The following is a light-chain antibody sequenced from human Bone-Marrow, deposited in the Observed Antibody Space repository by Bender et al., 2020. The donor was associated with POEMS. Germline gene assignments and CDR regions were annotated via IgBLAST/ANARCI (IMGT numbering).Light chain of an antibody. J-gene: IGLJ2*01. Sequence: QSALTQPRSVSGSPGQSVTISCTGTSSDVGGYNYVSWYQQHPGKAPKLMIYDVSKRPSGVPDRFSGSKSGNTASLTISGLQAEDEADYYCCSYVGRSTPVAFGGGTKLTVL. CDR3: CSYVGRSTPVA. V-gene: IGLV2-11*01. CDR2: DVS. CDR1: SSDVGGYNY.